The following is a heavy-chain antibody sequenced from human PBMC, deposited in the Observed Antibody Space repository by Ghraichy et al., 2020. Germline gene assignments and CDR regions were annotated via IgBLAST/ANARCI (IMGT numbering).Heavy chain of an antibody. Sequence: LSLTCVGSGFTFSGYSMNWVRQSPGKGLEWVGYITSSSRSIFYADSVKGRFTISRDNAQNSLSLQMNSLRDEDTAVYYCARGSKVVRFFYYDGMDVWGQGPRSPSP. CDR3: ARGSKVVRFFYYDGMDV. V-gene: IGHV3-48*02. CDR2: ITSSSRSI. CDR1: GFTFSGYS. J-gene: IGHJ6*02. D-gene: IGHD4-23*01.